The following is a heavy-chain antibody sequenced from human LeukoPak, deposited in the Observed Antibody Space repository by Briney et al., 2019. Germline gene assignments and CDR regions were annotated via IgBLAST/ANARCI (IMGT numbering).Heavy chain of an antibody. Sequence: ASVKVSCKASGYTFTSYGINWVRQATGQGLEWMGWMNPNSGNTGYAQKFQGRVTMTRNTSISTAYMELSSLRSEDTAVYYCESRLSLYYYGSGSYSNDYWGQGTLVTVSS. V-gene: IGHV1-8*01. CDR3: ESRLSLYYYGSGSYSNDY. D-gene: IGHD3-10*01. J-gene: IGHJ4*02. CDR2: MNPNSGNT. CDR1: GYTFTSYG.